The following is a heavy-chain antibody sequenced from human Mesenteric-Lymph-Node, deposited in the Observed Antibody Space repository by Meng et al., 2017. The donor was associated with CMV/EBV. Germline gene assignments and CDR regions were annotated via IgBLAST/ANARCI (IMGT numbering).Heavy chain of an antibody. CDR2: IKSDGSST. Sequence: GESLKISCAASGFTFSSYWMHWVRQAPGKGLVWVSRIKSDGSSTSYADSVKGRFTISRDNAKNTLYLQMSSLRAEDTAVYYCSRDTYGPDDYWGQGTLVTVSS. CDR1: GFTFSSYW. CDR3: SRDTYGPDDY. V-gene: IGHV3-74*01. D-gene: IGHD3-10*01. J-gene: IGHJ4*02.